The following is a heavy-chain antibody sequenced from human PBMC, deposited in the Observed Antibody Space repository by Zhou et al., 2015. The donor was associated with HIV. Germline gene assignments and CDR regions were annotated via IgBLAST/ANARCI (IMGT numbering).Heavy chain of an antibody. Sequence: QVHLVQSGAEVKKAGASVKISCKASGYIFTRYHIHWVRQAPGQGLEWMGGIIPIFGTANYAQKFQGRVTITADESTSTAYMELSSLRSEDTAVYYCARGALRYSYYFDYWGQGTLVTVSS. V-gene: IGHV1-69*01. CDR2: IIPIFGTA. D-gene: IGHD3-9*01. J-gene: IGHJ4*02. CDR1: GYIFTRYH. CDR3: ARGALRYSYYFDY.